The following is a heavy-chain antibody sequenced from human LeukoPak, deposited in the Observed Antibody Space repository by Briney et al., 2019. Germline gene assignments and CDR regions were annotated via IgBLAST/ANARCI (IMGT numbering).Heavy chain of an antibody. CDR3: ARGVQGCSSTSCQDYYYMDV. J-gene: IGHJ6*03. CDR1: GFTFSSYS. V-gene: IGHV3-21*01. CDR2: ISSSSSYI. D-gene: IGHD2-2*01. Sequence: GGSLRLSCAASGFTFSSYSMNWVRQAPGKGLEWVSSISSSSSYIYYADSVKGRFTISRDNSKNTLYLQMNSLRAEDTAVYYCARGVQGCSSTSCQDYYYMDVWGKGTMVTVSS.